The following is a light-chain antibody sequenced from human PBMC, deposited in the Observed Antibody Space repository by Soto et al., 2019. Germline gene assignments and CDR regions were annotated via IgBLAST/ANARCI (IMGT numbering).Light chain of an antibody. CDR2: DAY. V-gene: IGKV3-20*01. J-gene: IGKJ2*01. CDR3: KQYAGSPRT. CDR1: QSVRSNF. Sequence: EIVLTQSPGTLSLSPGDTATLSCRASQSVRSNFLAWYQHKPGQAPRLLIHDAYSRATGIPDRFSGSGSDRDFTLTISRLEPEDFAVYYCKQYAGSPRTFGQRTKLEIK.